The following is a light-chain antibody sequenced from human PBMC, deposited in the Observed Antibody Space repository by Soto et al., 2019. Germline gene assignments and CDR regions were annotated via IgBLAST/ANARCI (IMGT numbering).Light chain of an antibody. CDR2: SNN. CDR1: SSNIGSNT. J-gene: IGLJ2*01. CDR3: AAWDDTLNGVV. Sequence: QSVLTQSPSVSGTPGQRVTISCSGSSSNIGSNTVNWYQQLPGSAPKLLIYSNNQRPSGVPDRFSGSKSGTSASLAISGLQSEDEADYSCAAWDDTLNGVVFGGGTKLTVL. V-gene: IGLV1-44*01.